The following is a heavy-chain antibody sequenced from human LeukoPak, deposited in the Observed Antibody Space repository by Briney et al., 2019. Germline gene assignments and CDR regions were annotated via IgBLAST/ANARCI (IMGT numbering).Heavy chain of an antibody. V-gene: IGHV3-49*04. Sequence: GGSLRLSCTASGFSFGDYAMSWVRQAPGKGLEWVGFTRSKAYGGTTEYAASVKGRFTISRDDSKSIAYLQMNSLKTEDTAVYYCTRDYGDYKLDYWGQGTLVTVSS. D-gene: IGHD4-17*01. CDR1: GFSFGDYA. J-gene: IGHJ4*02. CDR2: TRSKAYGGTT. CDR3: TRDYGDYKLDY.